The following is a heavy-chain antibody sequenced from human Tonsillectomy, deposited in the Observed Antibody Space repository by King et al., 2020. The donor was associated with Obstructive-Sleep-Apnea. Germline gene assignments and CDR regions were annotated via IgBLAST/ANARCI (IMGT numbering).Heavy chain of an antibody. CDR2: INPSGGST. Sequence: QLVQSGAEVKKPGASVKVSCKASGYTFTSYYMHWVRQAPGQGLEWMGIINPSGGSTSYAQKFQGRVTMTRDTSTSTVYMELSSLRSEDTAVYYCAIAAAGTWYYFDYWGQGTLVTVSA. CDR1: GYTFTSYY. V-gene: IGHV1-46*03. D-gene: IGHD6-13*01. CDR3: AIAAAGTWYYFDY. J-gene: IGHJ4*02.